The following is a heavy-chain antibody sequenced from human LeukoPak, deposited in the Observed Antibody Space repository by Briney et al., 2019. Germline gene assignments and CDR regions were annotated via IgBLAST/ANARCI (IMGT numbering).Heavy chain of an antibody. CDR3: ARGRIGGIN. D-gene: IGHD1-20*01. V-gene: IGHV4-59*01. CDR2: IYYSGST. Sequence: SETLSLTCTVSGGSINNYYWSWIRQPPGKGLEWIGCIYYSGSTNYNPSLKSRITISVDTSKNQFSLNLSSVTAADTAMYYCARGRIGGINWGQGALVTVSS. J-gene: IGHJ4*02. CDR1: GGSINNYY.